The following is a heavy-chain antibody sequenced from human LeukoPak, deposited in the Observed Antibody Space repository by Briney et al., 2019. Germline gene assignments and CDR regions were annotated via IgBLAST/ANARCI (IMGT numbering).Heavy chain of an antibody. CDR2: ISGSGGST. V-gene: IGHV3-21*01. Sequence: GGSLRLSCAASGFTFSSYSMNWVRQAPGKGLEWVSAISGSGGSTYYADSVKGRFTISRDNAKNSLYLQMNSLRAEDTAVYYCARDTPLGELPGVSDYWGQGTLVTVSS. J-gene: IGHJ4*02. D-gene: IGHD1-26*01. CDR1: GFTFSSYS. CDR3: ARDTPLGELPGVSDY.